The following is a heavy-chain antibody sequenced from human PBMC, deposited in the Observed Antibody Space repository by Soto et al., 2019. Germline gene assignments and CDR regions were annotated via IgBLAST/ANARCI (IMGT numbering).Heavy chain of an antibody. CDR3: AREWGFGVVRGRAYYFDY. CDR1: GFTFSSYS. D-gene: IGHD3-3*01. CDR2: ISSSSSTI. J-gene: IGHJ4*02. V-gene: IGHV3-48*01. Sequence: EVQLVESGGGLVQPGGSLRLSCAASGFTFSSYSMNWVRQAPGKGLEWVSYISSSSSTIYYADSVKGRFTISRDNAKNSLYLQMNSLRAEDTAVYYCAREWGFGVVRGRAYYFDYWGQGTLVTVSS.